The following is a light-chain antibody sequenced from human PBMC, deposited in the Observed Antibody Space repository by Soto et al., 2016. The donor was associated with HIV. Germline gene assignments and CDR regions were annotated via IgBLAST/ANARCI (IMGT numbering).Light chain of an antibody. CDR3: QVWDTNTDHWV. CDR1: NIGSKV. CDR2: DDA. Sequence: SYELTQPPSVSVAPGKTARITCGGMNIGSKVVHWYQLKPGQAPILVVFDDANRPSAIPERFSGANSGGTATLTISRVEAGDEADYYCQVWDTNTDHWVFGGGTKLTVL. J-gene: IGLJ3*02. V-gene: IGLV3-21*03.